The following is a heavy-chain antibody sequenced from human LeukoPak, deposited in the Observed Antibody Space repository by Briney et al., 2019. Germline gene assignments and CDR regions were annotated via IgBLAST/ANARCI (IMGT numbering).Heavy chain of an antibody. V-gene: IGHV5-51*01. Sequence: PGESLKISCKGSGYSFTSYWIGWVRQMPGKGLEWMGIIYPGDSDTRYSPSFQGQVTISADKSISTAYLQLSSLKASDTAMYYCARVDELWLPQSQAFDIWGQGTMVTVSS. CDR2: IYPGDSDT. J-gene: IGHJ3*02. CDR3: ARVDELWLPQSQAFDI. D-gene: IGHD5-18*01. CDR1: GYSFTSYW.